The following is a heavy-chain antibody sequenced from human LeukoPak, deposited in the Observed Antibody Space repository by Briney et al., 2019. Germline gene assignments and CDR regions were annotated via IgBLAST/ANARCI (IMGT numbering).Heavy chain of an antibody. Sequence: ASVKVSCKASGYTFTSYGISWVRQAPGQGLEWMGWISAYNGHTNYAQKFQGRVTMTTDTSTTTAYMELRSLRSDDTAVYYCARPAWFSLYFFDFWGQGTLVTVSS. CDR2: ISAYNGHT. CDR3: ARPAWFSLYFFDF. V-gene: IGHV1-18*01. J-gene: IGHJ4*02. CDR1: GYTFTSYG. D-gene: IGHD3-10*01.